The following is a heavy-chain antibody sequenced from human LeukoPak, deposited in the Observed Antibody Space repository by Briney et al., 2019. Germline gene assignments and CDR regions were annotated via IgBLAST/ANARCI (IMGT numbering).Heavy chain of an antibody. D-gene: IGHD1-26*01. CDR3: ANAKWELQGYYFDY. CDR2: IYTSGST. J-gene: IGHJ4*02. V-gene: IGHV4-61*02. Sequence: SQTLSLTCTVSGNSISSGDNYWSWIRQPAGKGLEWIGRIYTSGSTNYNPSLKSRVTISLDTSKNQFSLKLSSVTAADTAVYYCANAKWELQGYYFDYWGQGTLVTVSS. CDR1: GNSISSGDNY.